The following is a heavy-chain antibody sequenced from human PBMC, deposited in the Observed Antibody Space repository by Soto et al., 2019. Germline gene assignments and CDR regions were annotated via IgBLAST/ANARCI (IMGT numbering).Heavy chain of an antibody. V-gene: IGHV4-4*07. CDR3: ARDLPIVGAPDAFDI. Sequence: SETLSLTCTVSGGSIKNCYWSWIRQFAGKALEWIGRIYTRGSTKYNPSLKSRVTMSVDTSKNQFSLKLNSVSAADTAVYFCARDLPIVGAPDAFDIWGQGTMVTVSS. CDR1: GGSIKNCY. CDR2: IYTRGST. D-gene: IGHD1-26*01. J-gene: IGHJ3*02.